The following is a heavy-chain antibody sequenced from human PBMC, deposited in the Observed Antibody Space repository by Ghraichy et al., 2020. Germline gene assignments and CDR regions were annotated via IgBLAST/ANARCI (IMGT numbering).Heavy chain of an antibody. J-gene: IGHJ5*02. CDR1: GYTFTSYG. V-gene: IGHV1-18*04. CDR3: ARVGYCSGGSCYPYNWFDP. CDR2: ISAYNGNT. Sequence: ASVKVSCKASGYTFTSYGISWVRQAPGQGLEWMGWISAYNGNTNYAQKLQGRVTMTTDTSTSTAYMELRSLRSDDTAVYYCARVGYCSGGSCYPYNWFDPWGQGTLVTVSS. D-gene: IGHD2-15*01.